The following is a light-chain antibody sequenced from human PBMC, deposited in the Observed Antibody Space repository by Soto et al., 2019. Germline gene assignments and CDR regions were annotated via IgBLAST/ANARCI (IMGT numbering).Light chain of an antibody. V-gene: IGKV3-20*01. CDR1: QSVSSSY. CDR2: GAS. J-gene: IGKJ2*01. Sequence: EIVLTQSPGTLSLSPGERATLSCRASQSVSSSYLAWYQQKPGQAPRLLIYGASSRATGIPDRFSGSGSGTDFTLTSSRLEPADFAVYSCEQYGSSLYTFGQGTKLEIK. CDR3: EQYGSSLYT.